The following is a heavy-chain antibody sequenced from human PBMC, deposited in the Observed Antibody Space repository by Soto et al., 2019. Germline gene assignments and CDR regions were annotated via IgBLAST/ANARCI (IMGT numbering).Heavy chain of an antibody. V-gene: IGHV1-69*02. D-gene: IGHD3-22*01. CDR2: IIPILGIA. Sequence: QVQLVQSGAEVKKPGSSVKVSCKASGGTFSSYTISWVRQAPGQGLEWMGRIIPILGIANYAQKFQGRVTITADKSTSTAYMELRSLRSEDTAVYYCASGNDSSGYYRDWGQGTLVTVSS. CDR3: ASGNDSSGYYRD. J-gene: IGHJ4*02. CDR1: GGTFSSYT.